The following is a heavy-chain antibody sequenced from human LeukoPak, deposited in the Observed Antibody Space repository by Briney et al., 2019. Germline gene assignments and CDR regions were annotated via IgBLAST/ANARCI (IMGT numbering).Heavy chain of an antibody. Sequence: GGSLRLSCGASGFTFSSYGMSWVRQAPGKGLEWVSAISGSGGRTYYADSVKGRFTISRDNSKNMLYLQMNSLRAEDTAVYYCAKAVAGTKGWFDPWGQGTLVTVSS. CDR2: ISGSGGRT. V-gene: IGHV3-23*01. D-gene: IGHD6-19*01. CDR1: GFTFSSYG. CDR3: AKAVAGTKGWFDP. J-gene: IGHJ5*02.